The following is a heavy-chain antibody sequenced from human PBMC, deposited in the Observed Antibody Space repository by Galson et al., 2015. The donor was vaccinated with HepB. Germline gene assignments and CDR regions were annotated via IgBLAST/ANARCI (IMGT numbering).Heavy chain of an antibody. CDR3: ARLVVGARHIDY. D-gene: IGHD1-26*01. CDR1: GFTVRSNY. Sequence: SLRLSCAASGFTVRSNYMTWVRQVPGKGLEWVAMIYSGGITHYAASVRGRFTISRDNSKNTLYLQMNRLRTEDTAVYYCARLVVGARHIDYWGQGTLVTVSS. V-gene: IGHV3-66*04. J-gene: IGHJ4*02. CDR2: IYSGGIT.